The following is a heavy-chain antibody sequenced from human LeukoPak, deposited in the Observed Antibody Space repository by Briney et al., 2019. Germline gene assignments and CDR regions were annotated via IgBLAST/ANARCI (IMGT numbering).Heavy chain of an antibody. CDR3: AGPHTRGWYLTFDY. CDR1: GFTLSDYY. D-gene: IGHD6-19*01. Sequence: GGSLRLSRAASGFTLSDYYMSWIRQTPGKGLEWVSCISSSGSTIYYADSVKGRFTISRDNAKNSLYLQMNSLRAEDTAIYYCAGPHTRGWYLTFDYWGQGTLVTVSS. V-gene: IGHV3-11*04. CDR2: ISSSGSTI. J-gene: IGHJ4*02.